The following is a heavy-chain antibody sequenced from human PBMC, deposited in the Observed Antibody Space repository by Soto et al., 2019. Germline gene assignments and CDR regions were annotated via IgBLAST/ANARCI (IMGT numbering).Heavy chain of an antibody. V-gene: IGHV4-34*01. CDR1: GRSFSGYY. J-gene: IGHJ4*02. CDR2: INHSGST. CDR3: ARLGCSGGSCSHDY. Sequence: SETLSLTCAVYGRSFSGYYWSWIRQPPGKGLEWIGEINHSGSTNYNPSLKSRVTISVDTSQNQFSLKLSSVTAADTAVYYCARLGCSGGSCSHDYWGQGTLVTVSS. D-gene: IGHD2-15*01.